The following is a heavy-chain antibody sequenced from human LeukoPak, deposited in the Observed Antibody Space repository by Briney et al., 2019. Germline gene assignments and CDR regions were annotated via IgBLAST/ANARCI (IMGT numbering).Heavy chain of an antibody. V-gene: IGHV1-69*05. D-gene: IGHD3-3*01. CDR2: IIPIFGTA. CDR3: AGARPLRFLEWFY. CDR1: GGTFSSYA. Sequence: SVKVSCKASGGTFSSYAISWVRQAPGQGLEWMGGIIPIFGTANYAQKFQGRVTITTDESTSTAYMELSSLRSEDTAVYYCAGARPLRFLEWFYWGQGTLVTVSS. J-gene: IGHJ4*02.